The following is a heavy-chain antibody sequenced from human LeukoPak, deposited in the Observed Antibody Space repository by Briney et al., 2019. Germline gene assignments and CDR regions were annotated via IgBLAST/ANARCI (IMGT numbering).Heavy chain of an antibody. CDR3: AIQGAAMAPQGDY. CDR1: GFTFSSYG. Sequence: GGSLRLSCAASGFTFSSYGMHWVRQAPGKGLEWVAVISYDGSNKYYADSVKGRFTISRDNSKNTLYLQMNSLRAEDTAVYYCAIQGAAMAPQGDYWGQGTLVTVSS. J-gene: IGHJ4*02. D-gene: IGHD5-18*01. V-gene: IGHV3-30*03. CDR2: ISYDGSNK.